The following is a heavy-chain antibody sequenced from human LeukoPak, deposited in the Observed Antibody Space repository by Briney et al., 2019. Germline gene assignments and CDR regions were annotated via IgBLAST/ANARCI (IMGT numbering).Heavy chain of an antibody. D-gene: IGHD3-22*01. V-gene: IGHV4-59*08. CDR2: VYYNGIT. CDR1: GASISNYY. Sequence: SETLSLTCTVSGASISNYYWTWIRQSPGKGLEWMGYVYYNGITNYNPSLKSRVTISLDTSKNQFSLKLTSVTAADTAVYYCARSHPQSSGFDWGQGTLVTVSS. J-gene: IGHJ4*02. CDR3: ARSHPQSSGFD.